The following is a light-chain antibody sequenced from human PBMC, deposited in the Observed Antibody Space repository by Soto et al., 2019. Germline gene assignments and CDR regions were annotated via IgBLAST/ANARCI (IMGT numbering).Light chain of an antibody. CDR1: QSVSSN. V-gene: IGKV3-15*01. CDR2: GAS. CDR3: QQYNKWPTYT. J-gene: IGKJ2*01. Sequence: EIVMTQSPANLSVSPGDRATLSCRASQSVSSNLAWYQQKPGQGPRLLIYGASTRATSIPARFSGSGSGTEFTLTINSLQSEDFAVYYCQQYNKWPTYTFGQGTKLQIK.